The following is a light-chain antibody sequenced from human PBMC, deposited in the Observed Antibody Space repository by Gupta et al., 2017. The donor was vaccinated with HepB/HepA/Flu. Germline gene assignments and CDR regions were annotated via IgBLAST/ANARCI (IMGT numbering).Light chain of an antibody. V-gene: IGKV3-15*01. Sequence: DTLMTQSPAALSVSPGERVTLSCRASQSVSSNLAWYLQKPGQAPRLLIYGASTRATGVPARFSGSGSGTEFTLTISGLQSEDFAIYYCLQDNYWPLTFGRGTKVEIK. CDR1: QSVSSN. J-gene: IGKJ4*01. CDR2: GAS. CDR3: LQDNYWPLT.